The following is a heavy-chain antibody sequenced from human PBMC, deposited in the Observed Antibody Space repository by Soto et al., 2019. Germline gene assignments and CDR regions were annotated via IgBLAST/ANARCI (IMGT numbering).Heavy chain of an antibody. CDR3: YIYHTGSTYYNPSLQSRLIMSIDTSKNQFSLHLYSVTAADTAVYFCAAKLGTTHYFDF. J-gene: IGHJ4*02. D-gene: IGHD5-18*01. V-gene: IGHV2-26*01. CDR2: IFSNDEK. CDR1: GFSLSNARMG. Sequence: GPTLVNPTETLTLTCTVSGFSLSNARMGVSWIRQPPGKALEWLAHIFSNDEKSYSTSLKSRLTISKDTSKSQVVLTMTNLDPVKGLEWIGYIYHTGSTYYNPSLQSRLIMSIDTSKNQFSLHLYSVTAADTAVYFCAAKLGTTHYFDFWGQGSLVTVSS.